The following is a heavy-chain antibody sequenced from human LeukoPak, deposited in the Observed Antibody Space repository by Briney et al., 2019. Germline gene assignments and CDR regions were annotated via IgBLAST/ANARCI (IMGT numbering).Heavy chain of an antibody. V-gene: IGHV4-59*02. D-gene: IGHD4/OR15-4a*01. CDR2: IYNSGIT. Sequence: SETLSLTCTVSGGSVSSHFWSWIRQPPGKGLDWIGYIYNSGITNYNPSLKSRVTMSVDTSKNQFSLMLRSVTAADTAVYYCARDHLPAGAPGYYMDVWGKGTTVTVSS. CDR3: ARDHLPAGAPGYYMDV. J-gene: IGHJ6*03. CDR1: GGSVSSHF.